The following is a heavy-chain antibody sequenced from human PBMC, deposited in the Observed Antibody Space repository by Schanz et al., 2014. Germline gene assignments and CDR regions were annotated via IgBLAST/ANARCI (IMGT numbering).Heavy chain of an antibody. CDR2: IYRGGST. V-gene: IGHV3-66*01. CDR3: ARFGELDYFYYGMDV. CDR1: GFTFFTYN. J-gene: IGHJ6*02. D-gene: IGHD3-10*01. Sequence: EVYLVESGGGLVQPGGSLRLSCAASGFTFFTYNMNWVRQAPGKGLEWVSVIYRGGSTYYADSVKGRFTISRDNSKNTLYLQMNSLRAEDAAVYRCARFGELDYFYYGMDVWGQGTTVTVSS.